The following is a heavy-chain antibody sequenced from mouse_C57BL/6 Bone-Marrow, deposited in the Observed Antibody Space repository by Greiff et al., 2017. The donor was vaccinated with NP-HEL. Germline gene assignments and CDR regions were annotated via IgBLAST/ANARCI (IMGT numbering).Heavy chain of an antibody. Sequence: QVHVKQSGAELVRPGTSVKVSCKASGYAFTNYLIEWVKQRPGQGLEWIGVINPGSGGTNYNEKFKGKATLTADKSSSTAYMQLSSLTSEDSAVYFCARGYYSNYYYAMDYWGQGTSVTVSS. D-gene: IGHD2-5*01. CDR2: INPGSGGT. CDR1: GYAFTNYL. J-gene: IGHJ4*01. CDR3: ARGYYSNYYYAMDY. V-gene: IGHV1-54*01.